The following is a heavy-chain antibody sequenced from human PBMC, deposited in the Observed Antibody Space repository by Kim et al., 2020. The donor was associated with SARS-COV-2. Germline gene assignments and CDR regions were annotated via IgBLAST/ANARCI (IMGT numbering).Heavy chain of an antibody. CDR3: ARERPGVREDASGI. V-gene: IGHV3-48*03. Sequence: GGSLRLSCEASEFTLSSYEMNWVRQTPGKGLEWVSYITTSGNSVHYADSVRGRFTISRDNAKNSLYLQMNNLRAEDTAVYYCARERPGVREDASGIWGQGTMVTVSS. D-gene: IGHD3-10*02. CDR1: EFTLSSYE. CDR2: ITTSGNSV. J-gene: IGHJ3*02.